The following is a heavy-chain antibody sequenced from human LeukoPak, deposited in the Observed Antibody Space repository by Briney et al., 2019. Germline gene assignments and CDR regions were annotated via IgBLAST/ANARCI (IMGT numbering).Heavy chain of an antibody. CDR1: GGSIGSSY. J-gene: IGHJ3*02. V-gene: IGHV4-59*01. CDR3: ARGYYDSSGYSNAFDI. Sequence: SETLSLTCTVSGGSIGSSYWSWIRQPPGKGLEWIAYIYCSGSTNYNPSLKSRVTVSVDTSKNQFSLKLNSVTAADTAVYYCARGYYDSSGYSNAFDIWGQGTMVTVSS. CDR2: IYCSGST. D-gene: IGHD3-22*01.